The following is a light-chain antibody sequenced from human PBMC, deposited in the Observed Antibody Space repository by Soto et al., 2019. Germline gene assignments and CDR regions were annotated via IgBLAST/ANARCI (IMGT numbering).Light chain of an antibody. V-gene: IGLV2-8*01. CDR3: SAYTGTDNFYG. CDR2: EVS. CDR1: SSDVGGYNY. Sequence: QSVLTQPPSASGSPGQSVTISCTGTSSDVGGYNYVSWYQQYPGKAPKLMIYEVSKRPSGVPDRFSGSKSANTASLTVSGLQAEDEADYYCSAYTGTDNFYGFGTGTKVTV. J-gene: IGLJ1*01.